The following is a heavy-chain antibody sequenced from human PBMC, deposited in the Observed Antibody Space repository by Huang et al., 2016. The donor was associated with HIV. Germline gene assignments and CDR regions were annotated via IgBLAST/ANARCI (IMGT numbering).Heavy chain of an antibody. CDR2: VSANGGDI. CDR1: GFTFTNYG. Sequence: QVQLVQSGAEVKRPGASLKVSCKTSGFTFTNYGFSWVRQAPGQGLAWLGWVSANGGDINYEVKVEGRVSMTTDTTSGTAYMELRRLTSDDTATYYCVRESLYFGDFLFDHWGQGTPVTVSA. CDR3: VRESLYFGDFLFDH. J-gene: IGHJ4*02. D-gene: IGHD3-10*01. V-gene: IGHV1-18*04.